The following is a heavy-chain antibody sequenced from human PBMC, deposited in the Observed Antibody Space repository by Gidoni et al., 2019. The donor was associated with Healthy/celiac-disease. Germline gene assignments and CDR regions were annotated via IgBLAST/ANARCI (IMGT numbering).Heavy chain of an antibody. CDR2: FDPEECET. D-gene: IGHD2-15*01. CDR1: GYTLTELS. V-gene: IGHV1-24*01. CDR3: ATDIVVVVAATRDDAFDI. Sequence: QVQLVQSGAEVKKPGASVKVSCKVSGYTLTELSMHWVRQAPGKGREWMGGFDPEECETIYAQKFQGRVTMTEDTSTDTAYMELSSLRSEDTAVYYCATDIVVVVAATRDDAFDIWGQGTMVTVSS. J-gene: IGHJ3*02.